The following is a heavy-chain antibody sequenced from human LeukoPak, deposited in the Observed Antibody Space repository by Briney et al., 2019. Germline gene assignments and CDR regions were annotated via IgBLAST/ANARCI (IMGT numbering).Heavy chain of an antibody. D-gene: IGHD3-3*01. J-gene: IGHJ4*02. V-gene: IGHV1-46*01. CDR1: GYTFTSFY. CDR3: ARGPDFWSGYYLNPAFDY. Sequence: ASVKVSCKASGYTFTSFYIHWVRQAPGQGLEWMGIINPSGGSTSYAQKFQGRVTMTRDTSTSTVYMELSSLRSEDTAVYYCARGPDFWSGYYLNPAFDYWGQGTLVTVSS. CDR2: INPSGGST.